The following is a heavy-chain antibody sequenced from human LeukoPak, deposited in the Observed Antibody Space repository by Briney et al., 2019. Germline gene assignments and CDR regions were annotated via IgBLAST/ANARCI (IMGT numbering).Heavy chain of an antibody. CDR2: ISDTGTTI. CDR3: AREDYNPPRAMDV. J-gene: IGHJ6*02. V-gene: IGHV3-48*03. Sequence: GGSLRLSCGASGFTFSSFQMNWVRQASGKGLEWVSYISDTGTTIYYADSVKGRFTISRDNAKNSLYLQMNSLRDEDTAVYYCAREDYNPPRAMDVWGQGTTVTVSS. CDR1: GFTFSSFQ. D-gene: IGHD3-10*01.